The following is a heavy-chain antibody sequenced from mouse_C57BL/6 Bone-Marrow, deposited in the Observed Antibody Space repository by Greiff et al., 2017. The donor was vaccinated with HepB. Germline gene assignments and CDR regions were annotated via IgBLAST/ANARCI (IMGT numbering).Heavy chain of an antibody. CDR3: AGYGNYVFDY. J-gene: IGHJ2*01. V-gene: IGHV5-4*03. CDR2: ISDGGSYT. CDR1: GFTFSSYA. Sequence: DVMLVESGGGLVKPGGSLKLSCAASGFTFSSYAMSWVRQTPEKRLEWVATISDGGSYTYYPDNVKGRFTISRDNAKNNLYLQMSHLKSEDTAMYYCAGYGNYVFDYWGQGTTLTVSS. D-gene: IGHD2-1*01.